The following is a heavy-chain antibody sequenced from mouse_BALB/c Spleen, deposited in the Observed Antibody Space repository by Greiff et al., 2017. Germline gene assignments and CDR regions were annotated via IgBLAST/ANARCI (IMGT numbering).Heavy chain of an antibody. J-gene: IGHJ4*01. CDR2: INPGSGGT. Sequence: QVHVKQSGAELVRPGTSVKVSCKASGYAFTNYLIEWVKQRPGQGLEWIGVINPGSGGTNYNEKFKGTATLTADKSSSTAYMQLSSLTSDDSAVYVCARYDEIDYAMDYWGQGTSVTVSA. CDR3: ARYDEIDYAMDY. D-gene: IGHD2-14*01. CDR1: GYAFTNYL. V-gene: IGHV1-54*01.